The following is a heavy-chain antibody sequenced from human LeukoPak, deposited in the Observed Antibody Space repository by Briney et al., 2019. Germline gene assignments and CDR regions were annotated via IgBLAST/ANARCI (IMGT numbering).Heavy chain of an antibody. CDR1: GFTFRSLG. V-gene: IGHV3-23*01. CDR3: AKPPNPYYHDSSAHY. Sequence: GGSLRLSCPASGFTFRSLGLHWVRQAPGKGLEWVSAISGSGGSTYYANSVKGRFTISRDNSKNTLYLQMNSLRAEDTAVYYCAKPPNPYYHDSSAHYWGQGTLVTVSS. CDR2: ISGSGGST. D-gene: IGHD3-22*01. J-gene: IGHJ4*02.